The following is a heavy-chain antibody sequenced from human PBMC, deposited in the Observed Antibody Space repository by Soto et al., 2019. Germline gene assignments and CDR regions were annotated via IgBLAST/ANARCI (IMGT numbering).Heavy chain of an antibody. Sequence: SVKVACTASGGNFSSYAISWVRQAPGQGLEWMGGIIPIFGTANYAQKFQGRVTITADESTSTAYMELSSLRSEDTAVYYCARTHIVVVTANWFDPWGQGTLVTVSS. V-gene: IGHV1-69*13. CDR1: GGNFSSYA. CDR2: IIPIFGTA. D-gene: IGHD2-21*02. CDR3: ARTHIVVVTANWFDP. J-gene: IGHJ5*02.